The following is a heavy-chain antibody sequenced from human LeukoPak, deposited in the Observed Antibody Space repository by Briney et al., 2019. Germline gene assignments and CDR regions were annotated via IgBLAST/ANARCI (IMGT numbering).Heavy chain of an antibody. V-gene: IGHV3-21*06. CDR2: ISDGGSEI. CDR1: GFTFSFYT. J-gene: IGHJ6*03. Sequence: PGGSLRLSCEASGFTFSFYTMIWVRQAPGKGLEWVSSISDGGSEIYYSDSVKGRFAVSRDDAQNSLSLQMNSLRVEDTGIYYCAKGKSGSDYFYMDVWGKGSTVTVSS. CDR3: AKGKSGSDYFYMDV.